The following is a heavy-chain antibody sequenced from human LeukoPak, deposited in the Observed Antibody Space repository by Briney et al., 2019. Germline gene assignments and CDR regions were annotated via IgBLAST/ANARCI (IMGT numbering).Heavy chain of an antibody. Sequence: HGGSLIRPWSASGVKGKSFDMSWVRKVPGKGLEWVAATSGSGVNSYYADSVRGRFTISRDNSQNTLYLQMDSLRAEDTALYYCAKEYSGYDFDYWGQGTLVTVSS. V-gene: IGHV3-23*01. CDR2: TSGSGVNS. J-gene: IGHJ4*02. CDR1: GVKGKSFD. CDR3: AKEYSGYDFDY. D-gene: IGHD5-12*01.